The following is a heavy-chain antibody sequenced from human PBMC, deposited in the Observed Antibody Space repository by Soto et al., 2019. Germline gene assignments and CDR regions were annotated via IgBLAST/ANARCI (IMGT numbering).Heavy chain of an antibody. CDR2: IYYSETT. J-gene: IGHJ5*02. V-gene: IGHV4-30-4*01. CDR3: ARQRRGGYWFDP. CDR1: GFSVTNCDYY. Sequence: SGTLSLTCAVSGFSVTNCDYYWSWMRQSPGKGLEWIGNIYYSETTSYNPSLNSRLSISIDTSRNQFSLQLTSVTAADTAIYYCARQRRGGYWFDPWGQGTLVTVSS.